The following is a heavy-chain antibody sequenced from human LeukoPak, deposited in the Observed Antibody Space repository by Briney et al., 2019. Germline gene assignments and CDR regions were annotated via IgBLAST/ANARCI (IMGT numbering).Heavy chain of an antibody. J-gene: IGHJ3*02. CDR2: ISGSGGST. V-gene: IGHV3-23*01. CDR3: AKAYGYDFWSGYAFDI. D-gene: IGHD3-3*01. Sequence: GGSLRLSCAASGFTFSSYAMSWVRQAPGKGLEWVSAISGSGGSTYYADSVKGRFTISRDNSKNTLYLQMNSLRAEDTAAYYCAKAYGYDFWSGYAFDIWGQGTMVTVSS. CDR1: GFTFSSYA.